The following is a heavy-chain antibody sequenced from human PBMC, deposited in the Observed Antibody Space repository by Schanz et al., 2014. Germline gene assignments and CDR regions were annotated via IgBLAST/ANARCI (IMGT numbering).Heavy chain of an antibody. Sequence: VQLEQSGAEVKKPGSSVKVSCKASGGTFSSFGINWVRQAPGQGLEWMGRIIPIHGIVNYAQRFQDRVRITADKSTSTAYMELSSLRSDDTAVYYCARDFGGYDPAGALDYWGQGTLVTVSS. D-gene: IGHD5-12*01. CDR3: ARDFGGYDPAGALDY. CDR1: GGTFSSFG. J-gene: IGHJ4*02. CDR2: IIPIHGIV. V-gene: IGHV1-69*04.